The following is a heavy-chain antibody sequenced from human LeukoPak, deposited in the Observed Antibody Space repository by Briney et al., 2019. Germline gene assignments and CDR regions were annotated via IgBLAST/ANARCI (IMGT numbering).Heavy chain of an antibody. CDR2: MNPNSGNT. CDR1: GFTFSNSV. CDR3: ARGATYGGNFDDAFDI. Sequence: GTSVKVSCKASGFTFSNSVIQWVRQARGQGLEWMGWMNPNSGNTGYAQKFQGRVTITRNTSISTAYMELSSLRSEDTAVYYCARGATYGGNFDDAFDIWGQGTMVTVSS. D-gene: IGHD4-23*01. J-gene: IGHJ3*02. V-gene: IGHV1-8*03.